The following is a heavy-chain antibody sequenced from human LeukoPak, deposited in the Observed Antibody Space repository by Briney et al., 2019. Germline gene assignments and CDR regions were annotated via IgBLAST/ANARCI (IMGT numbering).Heavy chain of an antibody. D-gene: IGHD4-17*01. CDR2: IYYSGST. V-gene: IGHV4-39*07. J-gene: IGHJ4*02. CDR1: GGSISSSSYY. CDR3: ARRRSTTVTTRNYYFDY. Sequence: SETLSLTCTVSGGSISSSSYYWGWIRQPPGKGLEWIGSIYYSGSTYYNPSLKSRVTISVDTSKNQFSLKLSSVTAADTAVYYCARRRSTTVTTRNYYFDYWGQGTLVTVSS.